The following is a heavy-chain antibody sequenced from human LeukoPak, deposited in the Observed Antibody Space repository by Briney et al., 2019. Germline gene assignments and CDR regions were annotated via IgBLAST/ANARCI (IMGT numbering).Heavy chain of an antibody. CDR1: GGSISSYY. J-gene: IGHJ4*02. V-gene: IGHV4-59*01. CDR2: IYYSGST. D-gene: IGHD2-2*01. CDR3: ARQGYRHVDY. Sequence: PSETLSLTCTVSGGSISSYYWSWIRQPPGKGLEWIGYIYYSGSTNYNPSLKSRVTISVDTSKNQFSLKLSSVTAADTAVYYCARQGYRHVDYWGQGTLVTVSS.